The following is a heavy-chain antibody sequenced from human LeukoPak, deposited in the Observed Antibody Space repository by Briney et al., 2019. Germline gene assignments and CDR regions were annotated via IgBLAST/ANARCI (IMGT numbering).Heavy chain of an antibody. J-gene: IGHJ4*02. CDR2: ISGSGYTT. CDR3: ARAGVGAIDY. D-gene: IGHD1-26*01. CDR1: GFTFNSYG. V-gene: IGHV3-23*01. Sequence: GGTLRLSCEASGFTFNSYGMSWVRQAPGKGLEWVSAISGSGYTTYYADSVKGRFTISRDNAKNSLYLQMNSLRAEDTAVYYCARAGVGAIDYWGQGTLVTVSS.